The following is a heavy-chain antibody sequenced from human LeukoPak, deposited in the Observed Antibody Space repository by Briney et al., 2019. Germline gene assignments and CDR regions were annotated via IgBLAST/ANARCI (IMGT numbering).Heavy chain of an antibody. J-gene: IGHJ4*02. CDR1: GFTFSSYW. CDR3: ARDPGGSFDY. V-gene: IGHV3-74*01. Sequence: GGSLRLSCAASGFTFSSYWMHWVRQAPGKGLVWVSRIHIDGSSTTYADSVKGRFTISRDNAKNTLYLQMNSLRVEDTAVYYCARDPGGSFDYWGQGTLVTVSS. D-gene: IGHD3-10*01. CDR2: IHIDGSST.